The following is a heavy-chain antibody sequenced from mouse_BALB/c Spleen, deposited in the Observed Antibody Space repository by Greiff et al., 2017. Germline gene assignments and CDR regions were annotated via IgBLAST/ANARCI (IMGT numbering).Heavy chain of an antibody. J-gene: IGHJ4*01. CDR3: SRRGVTKDYYAMDY. CDR2: ISTYYGDA. V-gene: IGHV1S137*01. D-gene: IGHD2-2*01. Sequence: QVQLQQSGAELVRPGVSVKISCKGSGYTFTDYAMHWVKQSHAKSLEWIGVISTYYGDASYNQKFKGKATMTVDKSSSTAYMELARLTSEDSAIYYCSRRGVTKDYYAMDYWGQGTSVTVSS. CDR1: GYTFTDYA.